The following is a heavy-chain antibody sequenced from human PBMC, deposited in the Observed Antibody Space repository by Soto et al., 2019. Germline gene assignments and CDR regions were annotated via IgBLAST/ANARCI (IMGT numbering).Heavy chain of an antibody. CDR1: GFTFSSYW. CDR3: ARDLDYYDSSGYLDY. D-gene: IGHD3-22*01. V-gene: IGHV3-7*01. J-gene: IGHJ4*02. CDR2: IKQDGSEK. Sequence: GSLRLSCAASGFTFSSYWMSWVRQAPGKGLEWVANIKQDGSEKYYVDSVKGRFTISRDNAKNSLYLQMNSLRAEDTAVYYCARDLDYYDSSGYLDYWGQGTLVTVSS.